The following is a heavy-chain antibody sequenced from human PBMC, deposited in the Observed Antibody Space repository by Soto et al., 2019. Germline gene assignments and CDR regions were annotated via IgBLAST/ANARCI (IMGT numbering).Heavy chain of an antibody. CDR3: ARPRDGYQRSSGAFDI. CDR1: GHIFTSYW. V-gene: IGHV5-51*01. D-gene: IGHD5-12*01. Sequence: GESLKISCKGSGHIFTSYWIGWVRQMPGKGLEWMGIIYPGDSDTGYSPSFQGQVTISADKSISTAYLQWSSLKASDTAMYYCARPRDGYQRSSGAFDIWGQGTMVTVSS. J-gene: IGHJ3*02. CDR2: IYPGDSDT.